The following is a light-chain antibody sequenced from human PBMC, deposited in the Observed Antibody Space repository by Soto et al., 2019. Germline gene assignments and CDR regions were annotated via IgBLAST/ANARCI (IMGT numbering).Light chain of an antibody. Sequence: EFVLTQSPGTLSLSPGERATLSCRASQTVSNNYLAWYQQKPGPAPRLLLYAASSRATGIPDRFSGGGSGADCTLTISRLEPEDCAVEDGQQRSNWPPVTFGGGTKVESK. CDR1: QTVSNNY. CDR3: QQRSNWPPVT. V-gene: IGKV3D-20*02. CDR2: AAS. J-gene: IGKJ4*01.